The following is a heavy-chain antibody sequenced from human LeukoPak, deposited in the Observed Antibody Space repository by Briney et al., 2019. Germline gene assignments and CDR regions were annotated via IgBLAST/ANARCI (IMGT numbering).Heavy chain of an antibody. D-gene: IGHD1-7*01. CDR1: GFTFSRYG. CDR2: IWYDGSNK. CDR3: AKDRAARTTYYYYMDV. V-gene: IGHV3-30*02. Sequence: GGSLRLSCAASGFTFSRYGMHWVRQAPGKGLEWVAVIWYDGSNKYYADSVKGRLTISRDNSKNTVYLQMNSLRAEDTAVYYCAKDRAARTTYYYYMDVWGKGTTVTVSS. J-gene: IGHJ6*03.